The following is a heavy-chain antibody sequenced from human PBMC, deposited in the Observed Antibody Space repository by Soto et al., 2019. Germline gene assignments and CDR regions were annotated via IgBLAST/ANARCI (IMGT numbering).Heavy chain of an antibody. D-gene: IGHD3-22*01. V-gene: IGHV3-48*02. Sequence: GGSLRLSCAASGFTFSSYDMNWVRQAPGKGLEWVSYITSTSSTIYYADSVKGRFTISRDNAKNSLYLQMTSLRDEDTAVYYCARDISYDSSGYQMRYYGMEVWGQGTTVTVS. J-gene: IGHJ6*02. CDR2: ITSTSSTI. CDR3: ARDISYDSSGYQMRYYGMEV. CDR1: GFTFSSYD.